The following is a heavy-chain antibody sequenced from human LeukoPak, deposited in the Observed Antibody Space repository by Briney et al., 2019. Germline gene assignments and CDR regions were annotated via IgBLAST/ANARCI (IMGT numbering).Heavy chain of an antibody. CDR2: ISAYNGNT. CDR1: GYTFTSYG. Sequence: ASVKVSCNASGYTFTSYGISWVRQAPGQGLEWMGWISAYNGNTNYAQKLQGRVTMTTDTSTSTAYMELRSLRSDDTAVYYCARDKKLLGRGNWFDPWGQGTLVTVSS. CDR3: ARDKKLLGRGNWFDP. J-gene: IGHJ5*02. V-gene: IGHV1-18*01. D-gene: IGHD6-6*01.